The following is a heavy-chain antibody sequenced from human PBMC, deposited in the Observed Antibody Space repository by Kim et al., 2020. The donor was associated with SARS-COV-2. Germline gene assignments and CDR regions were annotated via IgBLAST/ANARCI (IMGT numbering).Heavy chain of an antibody. CDR2: IHYSGFT. CDR3: ARDAPLMTTIDYYGLDG. D-gene: IGHD4-4*01. CDR1: GASISSGAHY. V-gene: IGHV4-31*03. Sequence: SETLSLTCNVSGASISSGAHYWTWIRQLPGKGLEWIGYIHYSGFTYYNPSLESRLTISIDSSKNHFSLKLSSLTAADTAVYYCARDAPLMTTIDYYGLDGGGQGTTVTVSS. J-gene: IGHJ6*02.